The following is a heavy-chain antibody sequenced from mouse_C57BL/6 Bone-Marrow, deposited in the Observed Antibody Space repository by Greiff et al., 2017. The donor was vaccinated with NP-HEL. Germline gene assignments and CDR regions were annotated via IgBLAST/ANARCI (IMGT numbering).Heavy chain of an antibody. V-gene: IGHV2-6*01. D-gene: IGHD1-1*01. CDR2: IWGVGST. CDR3: ASRGYGSSSWFAY. CDR1: GFSLTSYG. Sequence: VQLQESGPGLVAPSQSLSITCTVSGFSLTSYGVDWVRQSPGKGLEWLGVIWGVGSTNYNSALKSRLSISKDNPKSQVFLKMNSLQTDDTAMYYCASRGYGSSSWFAYWGQGTLVTVSA. J-gene: IGHJ3*01.